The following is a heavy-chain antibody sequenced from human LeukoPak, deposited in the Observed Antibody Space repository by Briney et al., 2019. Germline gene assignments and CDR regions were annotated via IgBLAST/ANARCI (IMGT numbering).Heavy chain of an antibody. V-gene: IGHV4-39*07. Sequence: SETLSLTCTVSGDSISSSSYYWGWIRQPPGKELEWIGSIYYSGSTYYNPSLNSRVTISVDTSKNQFSLKLSSVTAADTAVYYCARANRDYGSSWFDPWGQGTLVTVSS. J-gene: IGHJ5*02. CDR3: ARANRDYGSSWFDP. D-gene: IGHD6-13*01. CDR2: IYYSGST. CDR1: GDSISSSSYY.